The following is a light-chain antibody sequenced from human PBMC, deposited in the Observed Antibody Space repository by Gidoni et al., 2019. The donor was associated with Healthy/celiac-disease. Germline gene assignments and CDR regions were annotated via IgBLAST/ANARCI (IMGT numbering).Light chain of an antibody. CDR2: DAS. CDR1: QSVSSY. Sequence: IVLTQSPATLSLSPGERATLSCRASQSVSSYLAWYQQKPCQAPRLLIYDASNRATGIPARFSGSGSGTDFTLTISRLEPEDFAVYYCQQRSNWPPTFGGGTKVEIK. V-gene: IGKV3-11*01. CDR3: QQRSNWPPT. J-gene: IGKJ4*01.